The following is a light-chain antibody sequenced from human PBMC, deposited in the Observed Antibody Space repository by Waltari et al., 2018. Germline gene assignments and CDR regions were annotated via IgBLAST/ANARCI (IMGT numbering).Light chain of an antibody. CDR2: AAS. J-gene: IGKJ5*01. V-gene: IGKV1-16*01. Sequence: DIQMTQSPSSLSASVGDTVTITCRASQDITNYLAWFQQRPGKAPKSLIYAASTLQGGVPSRFRGCGFGTDFTLIISNLQPEDFATYYCQQYNHYPITFGQGTRL. CDR3: QQYNHYPIT. CDR1: QDITNY.